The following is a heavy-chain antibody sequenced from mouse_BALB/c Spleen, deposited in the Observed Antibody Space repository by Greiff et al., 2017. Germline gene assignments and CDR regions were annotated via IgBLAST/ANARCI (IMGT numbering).Heavy chain of an antibody. V-gene: IGHV1-69*01. D-gene: IGHD1-2*01. J-gene: IGHJ4*01. CDR2: IDTSDSYT. Sequence: QVQLQQPGAELVMPGASVKMSCKASGYTFTDYWMHWVKQRPGQGLEWIGAIDTSDSYTSYNQKFKGKATLTVDESSSTAYMQLSSLTSEDSAVYYCARWHGDGYYYAMDYWGQGTSVTVSS. CDR1: GYTFTDYW. CDR3: ARWHGDGYYYAMDY.